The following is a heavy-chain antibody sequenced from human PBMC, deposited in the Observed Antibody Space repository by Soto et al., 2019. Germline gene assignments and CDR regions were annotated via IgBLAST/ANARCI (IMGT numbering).Heavy chain of an antibody. J-gene: IGHJ4*02. CDR2: IYYSGST. V-gene: IGHV4-31*03. D-gene: IGHD3-3*01. CDR1: GGSINSGGYY. CDR3: ARAQTIFGIITVFDY. Sequence: KTSETLYLTCTVSGGSINSGGYYWSWIRQHPGKGLEWIGYIYYSGSTYYNPSLKSRVTISVDTSKNQFSLKLTSVTAADTAVYFCARAQTIFGIITVFDYWGQGTLVTVSS.